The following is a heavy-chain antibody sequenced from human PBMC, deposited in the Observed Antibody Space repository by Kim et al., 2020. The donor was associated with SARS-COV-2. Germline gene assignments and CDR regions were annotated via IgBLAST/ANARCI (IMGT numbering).Heavy chain of an antibody. J-gene: IGHJ4*02. V-gene: IGHV4-34*01. Sequence: SETLSLTCAVYGGSFSNYYWSWIRQPPGKGLEWIGEINHSGNTNYNPSLKSRVTISLDTSKNQFSLKLSSVTAADTAVYYGARNDILTGYPPDYWGQGT. CDR1: GGSFSNYY. D-gene: IGHD3-9*01. CDR3: ARNDILTGYPPDY. CDR2: INHSGNT.